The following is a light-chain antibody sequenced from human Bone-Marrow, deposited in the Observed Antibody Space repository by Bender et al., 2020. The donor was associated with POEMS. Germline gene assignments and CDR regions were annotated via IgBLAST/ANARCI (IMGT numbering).Light chain of an antibody. CDR2: DVS. Sequence: QSALTQPASVSGSPGQSIIISCSGTTTDIGTYDYVSWYLRHPGKAPTLILYDVSHRPSGVSDRFSGSKSGNTASLTISGLQARDEADYYCSSYVGSNNVVFGGGTKLTVL. CDR1: TTDIGTYDY. J-gene: IGLJ2*01. CDR3: SSYVGSNNVV. V-gene: IGLV2-14*03.